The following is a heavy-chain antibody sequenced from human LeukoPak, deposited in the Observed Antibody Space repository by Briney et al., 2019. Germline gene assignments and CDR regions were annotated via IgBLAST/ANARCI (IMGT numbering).Heavy chain of an antibody. J-gene: IGHJ4*02. CDR1: GFSFSTYS. D-gene: IGHD6-19*01. CDR2: ISSGSSHI. Sequence: GGSLRLSCSASGFSFSTYSMSWVRQAPGKGLEWVAFISSGSSHIQYTDSVRGRFTIARDSAKISLSLQMNGLRSEDTAEYYCAKDQGMYNSGWGYFDYWGQGTLVTVSS. V-gene: IGHV3-21*01. CDR3: AKDQGMYNSGWGYFDY.